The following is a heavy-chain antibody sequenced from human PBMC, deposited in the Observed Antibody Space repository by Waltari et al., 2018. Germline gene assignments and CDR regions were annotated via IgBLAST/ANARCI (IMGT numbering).Heavy chain of an antibody. V-gene: IGHV3-23*01. D-gene: IGHD1-7*01. CDR2: VRAKSDYT. CDR1: GFIFGSYA. CDR3: ARYISRGRELIS. J-gene: IGHJ4*02. Sequence: EVQLLESGGGLVQPGGSLRLSCIASGFIFGSYAMTWVRQAPGKGLEWVAGVRAKSDYTSYADSAKGRCTVSRDNSKNTLFLQMNSLRVEDTALYYCARYISRGRELISWGQGTLVTVSS.